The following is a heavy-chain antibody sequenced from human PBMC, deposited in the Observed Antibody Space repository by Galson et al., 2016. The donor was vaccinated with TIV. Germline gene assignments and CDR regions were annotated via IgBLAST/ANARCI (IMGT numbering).Heavy chain of an antibody. CDR1: GVIFSSNA. CDR2: ISPLFGTT. CDR3: ARSDKYYVERAGFDY. D-gene: IGHD3-16*01. Sequence: SVKVSCKASGVIFSSNAFNWVRQAPGHGLGWVGGISPLFGTTNYAQRFQGRVTFTTDASKTTAYMELTSLTSEDTAVYYCARSDKYYVERAGFDYWGQGTLVTVSS. V-gene: IGHV1-69*05. J-gene: IGHJ4*02.